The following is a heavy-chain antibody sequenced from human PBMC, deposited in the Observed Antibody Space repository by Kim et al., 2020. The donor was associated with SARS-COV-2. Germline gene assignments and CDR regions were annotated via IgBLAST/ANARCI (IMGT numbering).Heavy chain of an antibody. CDR2: ISGSGTIT. Sequence: GGSLRLSCATSGFTLSIYSMNWVRQSPGKGLEWVSHISGSGTITKHADSVRGRFTISGDNAKNSLVLQMNGLRAEDTAGYYCVRENHWAFDIWGQGKMVTVSS. V-gene: IGHV3-48*04. CDR3: VRENHWAFDI. CDR1: GFTLSIYS. J-gene: IGHJ3*02.